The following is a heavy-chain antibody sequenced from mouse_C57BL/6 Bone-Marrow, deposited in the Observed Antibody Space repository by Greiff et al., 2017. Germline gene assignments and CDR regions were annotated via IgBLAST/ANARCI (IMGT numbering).Heavy chain of an antibody. V-gene: IGHV1-81*01. J-gene: IGHJ3*01. CDR3: AREGLRHAGFAY. D-gene: IGHD2-4*01. CDR1: GYTFTSYG. Sequence: VKLVESGAELARPGASVKLSCKASGYTFTSYGISWVKQRTGQGLEWIGEIYPRSGNTYYNEKFKGKATLTADTSSSTAYMELRSLTSEDSAVYFCAREGLRHAGFAYWGQGTLVTVSA. CDR2: IYPRSGNT.